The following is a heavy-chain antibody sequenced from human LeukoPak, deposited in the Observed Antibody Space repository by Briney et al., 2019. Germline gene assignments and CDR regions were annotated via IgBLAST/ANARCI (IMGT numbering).Heavy chain of an antibody. D-gene: IGHD2-21*02. CDR3: ARGRLLPYYYYGMDV. V-gene: IGHV3-33*01. CDR1: GXTFSSYG. J-gene: IGHJ6*02. Sequence: GRSLRLSWAASGXTFSSYGVHWVRQAPGKGLEWVAVIWYDGSNKYYADSVKGRFTISRDNSKNTLYLQMNSLRAEDTAGYYCARGRLLPYYYYGMDVWGQGSTVTVSS. CDR2: IWYDGSNK.